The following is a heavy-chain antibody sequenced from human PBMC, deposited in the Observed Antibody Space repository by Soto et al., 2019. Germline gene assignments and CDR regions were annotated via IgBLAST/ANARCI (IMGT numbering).Heavy chain of an antibody. CDR1: GFTFSRNT. CDR2: ITSSGSYV. D-gene: IGHD3-3*02. V-gene: IGHV3-21*01. J-gene: IGHJ6*02. Sequence: GGSLRLSCVTSGFTFSRNTMNWVRQAPGKGLEWVASITSSGSYVYYADSVKGRFSASRDNAKNSLSLQMDSLRPDDTAIYFCVKDEGIEAMDVWGQGTTVTV. CDR3: VKDEGIEAMDV.